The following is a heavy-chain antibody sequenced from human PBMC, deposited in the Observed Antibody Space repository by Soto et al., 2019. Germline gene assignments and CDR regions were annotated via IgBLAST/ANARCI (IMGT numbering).Heavy chain of an antibody. CDR1: RFTFGNYA. CDR3: AKYMWGTWNDVDPDFGFAS. Sequence: EVRLLESGGGLVQPGGSLRLSCAASRFTFGNYAMIWVRQAPGKGLEWVPGISGGGGRIYYADSVKGRFTISRDNSKDPLSLQRSSLRAEDTAVYYCAKYMWGTWNDVDPDFGFASWGQGTLVTVSS. D-gene: IGHD1-1*01. V-gene: IGHV3-23*01. CDR2: ISGGGGRI. J-gene: IGHJ4*02.